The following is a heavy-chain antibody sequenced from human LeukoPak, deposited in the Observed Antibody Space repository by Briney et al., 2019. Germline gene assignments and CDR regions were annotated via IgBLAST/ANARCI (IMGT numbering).Heavy chain of an antibody. Sequence: GGSLRLSCAASGFAFSSYAMNWVRQAPGKGPEWVSTIRSDGTNTYYADSVKGRFTISRDNSKTTMYLQMISLRAEDSAVYYCAKDERLTIAAGGTLGYWGQGTLVTVSS. V-gene: IGHV3-23*01. J-gene: IGHJ4*02. CDR2: IRSDGTNT. CDR1: GFAFSSYA. CDR3: AKDERLTIAAGGTLGY. D-gene: IGHD6-13*01.